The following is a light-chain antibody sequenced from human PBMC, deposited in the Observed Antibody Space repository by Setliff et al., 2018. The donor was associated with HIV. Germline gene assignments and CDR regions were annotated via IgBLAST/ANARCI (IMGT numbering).Light chain of an antibody. CDR2: EVS. V-gene: IGLV2-18*02. CDR3: SSYTSIITFV. J-gene: IGLJ1*01. CDR1: SSDVGNYNR. Sequence: QSVLTQPPSVSGSPGQSVTISCTGTSSDVGNYNRVSWYQQPPGAAPKLIIYEVSNRPSGVPDRFSGSKSGNTASLTISGLQAGDEALYFCSSYTSIITFVFGTGTKVTVL.